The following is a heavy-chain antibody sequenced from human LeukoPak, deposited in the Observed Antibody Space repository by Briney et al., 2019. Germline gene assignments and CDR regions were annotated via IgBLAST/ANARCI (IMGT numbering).Heavy chain of an antibody. CDR1: GFTFSSYS. D-gene: IGHD2-2*01. CDR3: ARARDADY. CDR2: ISSTSGTM. V-gene: IGHV3-48*01. Sequence: GGSLRLSCAASGFTFSSYSMNWVRQAPGKGLEWISYISSTSGTMYYADSVQGRFTISRDNAKNSLYLQMNSLRADDTPVYYCARARDADYWGRGTLVTVSS. J-gene: IGHJ4*02.